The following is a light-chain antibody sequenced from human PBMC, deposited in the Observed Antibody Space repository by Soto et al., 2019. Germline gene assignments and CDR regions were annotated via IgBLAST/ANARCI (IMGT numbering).Light chain of an antibody. CDR3: QQYNNWRFT. CDR1: QSVSSN. CDR2: GAS. Sequence: EIVMTQSPATLYVSPGERATLSCMASQSVSSNLAWYQQKPGQAPRLLIYGASTRATGIPARFSGSGSGTEFTLTISSLQSEDFAVYYCQQYNNWRFTFGPGTKVDIK. J-gene: IGKJ3*01. V-gene: IGKV3-15*01.